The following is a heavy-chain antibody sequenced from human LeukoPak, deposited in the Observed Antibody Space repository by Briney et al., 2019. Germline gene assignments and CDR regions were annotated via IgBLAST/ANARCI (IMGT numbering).Heavy chain of an antibody. CDR1: GGSISSSNW. D-gene: IGHD6-25*01. Sequence: SETLSLTCAVSGGSISSSNWWSWVRQPPGKGLEWIGEIYHSGSTNYNPSLKSRVTISVDKSKNQFSLKLSSVTAADTAVYYCARAGGVKTAALDLDYWGQGTLVTVSS. J-gene: IGHJ4*02. CDR2: IYHSGST. CDR3: ARAGGVKTAALDLDY. V-gene: IGHV4-4*02.